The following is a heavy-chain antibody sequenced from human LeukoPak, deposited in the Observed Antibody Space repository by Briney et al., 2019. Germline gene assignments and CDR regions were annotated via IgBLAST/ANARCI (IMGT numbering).Heavy chain of an antibody. D-gene: IGHD5-12*01. CDR1: GGSISSYY. J-gene: IGHJ6*02. Sequence: SETLSLTCTVSGGSISSYYWSWIRQPAGKGLEWIGRIYTSGSTNHNPSLKSRVTMSVDTSKNQFSLKLSPVTAADTAVYYCARDYSGYDSYYYYYGMDVWGQGTTVTVSS. CDR3: ARDYSGYDSYYYYYGMDV. CDR2: IYTSGST. V-gene: IGHV4-4*07.